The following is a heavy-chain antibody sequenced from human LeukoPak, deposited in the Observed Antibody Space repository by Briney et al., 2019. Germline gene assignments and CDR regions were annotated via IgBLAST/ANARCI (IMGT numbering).Heavy chain of an antibody. D-gene: IGHD2-2*01. CDR1: GGSISSSSYY. Sequence: SETLSLTCTVSGGSISSSSYYWGWIRQPPGKGLEWLGSIYYSGSTYYNPSLKSRVTISVDTSKNQFSLKLSSVTAADTAVYYCARDLSEIVVVPAARGDYYYMDVWGKGTTVTVSS. V-gene: IGHV4-39*07. CDR2: IYYSGST. J-gene: IGHJ6*03. CDR3: ARDLSEIVVVPAARGDYYYMDV.